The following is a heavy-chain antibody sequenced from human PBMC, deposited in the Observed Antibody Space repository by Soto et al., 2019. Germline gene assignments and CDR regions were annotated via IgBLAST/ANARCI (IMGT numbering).Heavy chain of an antibody. J-gene: IGHJ4*02. CDR1: GGSISNHY. V-gene: IGHV4-59*11. CDR2: IYYNGNT. D-gene: IGHD2-21*02. CDR3: ARATWYSEY. Sequence: QVQLQESGPGLVKPSETLSLTCTVSGGSISNHYWSWIRQPPGKGLEWIGYIYYNGNTNYNPSLKSRVTMSVDTSKSQISLKLSSVTAADTAVYYCARATWYSEYWGQGTLVTVSS.